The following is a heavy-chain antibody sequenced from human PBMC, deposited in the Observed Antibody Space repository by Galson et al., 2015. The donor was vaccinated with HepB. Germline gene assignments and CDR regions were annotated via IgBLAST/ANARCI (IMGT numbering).Heavy chain of an antibody. D-gene: IGHD6-25*01. CDR1: GFTFSDYY. Sequence: SLRLSCAASGFTFSDYYMSWIRQAPGKGLEWVSYISLSSTTIYYADSVKGRFTTSRDNAMNSLYLQMNGLRVEDTAVYYCARAALGWIDPWGQGTLVTVSS. CDR2: ISLSSTTI. CDR3: ARAALGWIDP. J-gene: IGHJ5*02. V-gene: IGHV3-11*01.